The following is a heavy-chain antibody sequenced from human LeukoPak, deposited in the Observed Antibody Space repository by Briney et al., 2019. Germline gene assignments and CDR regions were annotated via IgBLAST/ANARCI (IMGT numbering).Heavy chain of an antibody. CDR3: AKSCGGTCYYYGMDV. Sequence: GGSLRLSCAASGFTFSSTAMSWVRQAPGKGLERVSSINAGGGATYYADSVKGRSAISRDNSKNTLHLQLNSLRAEDTALYYCAKSCGGTCYYYGMDVWGQGTTVTVSS. J-gene: IGHJ6*02. CDR2: INAGGGAT. V-gene: IGHV3-23*01. CDR1: GFTFSSTA. D-gene: IGHD2-15*01.